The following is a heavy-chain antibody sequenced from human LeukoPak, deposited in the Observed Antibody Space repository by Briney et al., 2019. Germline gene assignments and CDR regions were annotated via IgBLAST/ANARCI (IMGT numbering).Heavy chain of an antibody. J-gene: IGHJ4*02. CDR1: RYTFSAYG. CDR2: ISAYSGNT. Sequence: GASVKVSCKASRYTFSAYGISWVRQAPGQGLEWMGYISAYSGNTNYAQRLQGRVTMTTDTSTSTAYMELRSLRSDDTAVYFCARDSHIAGVAYYFDYWGQGTLVTVSS. D-gene: IGHD6-13*01. CDR3: ARDSHIAGVAYYFDY. V-gene: IGHV1-18*01.